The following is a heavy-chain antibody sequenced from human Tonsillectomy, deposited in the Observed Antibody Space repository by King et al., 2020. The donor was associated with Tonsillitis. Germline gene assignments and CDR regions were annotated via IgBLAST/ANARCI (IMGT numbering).Heavy chain of an antibody. J-gene: IGHJ4*02. Sequence: VQLQQWGAGLLKPSETLSLTCAVYDGSFSGYYWSWIRQPPGQGLEWIGEINHSGSTNCNPSLKSRVPISVDTSKNQFSLRLSSVTAADTAVYYCARGGVYCGGDCYVDRWGQGTLVTVSS. CDR1: DGSFSGYY. V-gene: IGHV4-34*01. CDR3: ARGGVYCGGDCYVDR. D-gene: IGHD2-21*01. CDR2: INHSGST.